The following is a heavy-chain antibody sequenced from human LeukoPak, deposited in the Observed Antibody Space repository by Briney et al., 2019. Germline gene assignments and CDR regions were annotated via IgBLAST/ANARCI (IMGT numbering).Heavy chain of an antibody. CDR2: IYYSGST. D-gene: IGHD6-19*01. Sequence: SETLSFTCTVSGGSISSYYWSGIRQPPGKGLEWIGYIYYSGSTNYNPSLKSRVTISVDTSKNQFSLKLSSVTAADTAVYYCARDKEAGTFDYWGQGTLVTVSS. CDR3: ARDKEAGTFDY. V-gene: IGHV4-59*01. CDR1: GGSISSYY. J-gene: IGHJ4*02.